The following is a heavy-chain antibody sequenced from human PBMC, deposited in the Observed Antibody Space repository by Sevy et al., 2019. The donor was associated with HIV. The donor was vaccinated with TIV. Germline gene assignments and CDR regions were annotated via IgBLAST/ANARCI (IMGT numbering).Heavy chain of an antibody. CDR3: ARRGLRYFDWLLESTFDY. J-gene: IGHJ4*02. CDR2: INHSGST. V-gene: IGHV4-34*01. Sequence: AESLSLTCAVYGGSFSGYYWSWIRQPPGKGLEWIGEINHSGSTNYNPSLKSRVTISVDSSKNQFSLKLSSVTAADTAVYYCARRGLRYFDWLLESTFDYWGQGTLVTVSS. D-gene: IGHD3-9*01. CDR1: GGSFSGYY.